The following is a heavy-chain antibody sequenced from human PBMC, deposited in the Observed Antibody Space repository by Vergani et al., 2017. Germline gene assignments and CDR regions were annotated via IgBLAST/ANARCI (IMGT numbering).Heavy chain of an antibody. CDR1: GGSISSSSYY. D-gene: IGHD2-2*01. V-gene: IGHV4-39*07. J-gene: IGHJ4*02. CDR3: ARDIRYCISTSCFPANVFDY. Sequence: QLQLQESGPGLVKTSETLSLTCTVSGGSISSSSYYWGWIRQPPGKGLGWIGSIYYSGSTYYNPSLKSRVTISVDTSKNQFSLKLSSVTAADTAVYYCARDIRYCISTSCFPANVFDYWGQGTLVTVSS. CDR2: IYYSGST.